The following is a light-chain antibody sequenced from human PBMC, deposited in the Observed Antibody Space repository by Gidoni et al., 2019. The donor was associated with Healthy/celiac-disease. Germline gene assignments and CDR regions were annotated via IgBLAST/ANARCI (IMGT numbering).Light chain of an antibody. Sequence: EIVLTQSPGTLSLSPGERATLSCRASQSVSSSYLAWYQQKPGQAPRLLIYGASSMATGIPDRFSGSGSGTDFTLTISRLEPEDFAVYYCQQYGSSRGLTFGGGTKVEIK. CDR3: QQYGSSRGLT. V-gene: IGKV3-20*01. CDR1: QSVSSSY. CDR2: GAS. J-gene: IGKJ4*01.